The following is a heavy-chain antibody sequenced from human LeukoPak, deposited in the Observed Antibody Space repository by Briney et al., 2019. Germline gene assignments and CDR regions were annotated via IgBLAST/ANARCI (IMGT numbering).Heavy chain of an antibody. Sequence: SETLSLTCAVYGGSLSGYYWSWIRQPPGKGLEWIGEINHSGSTNYNPSLKSRVTISVDTSKNQFSLKLSSVTAADTAVYYCARGDVDTAMVTAWGQGTLVTVSS. CDR1: GGSLSGYY. V-gene: IGHV4-34*01. J-gene: IGHJ5*02. D-gene: IGHD5-18*01. CDR2: INHSGST. CDR3: ARGDVDTAMVTA.